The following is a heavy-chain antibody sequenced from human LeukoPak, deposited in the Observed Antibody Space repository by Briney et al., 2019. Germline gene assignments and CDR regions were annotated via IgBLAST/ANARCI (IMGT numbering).Heavy chain of an antibody. V-gene: IGHV4-39*01. Sequence: SETLSLTCTVSGGSISSSSDYWGWIRQPPGKGLEWIANIYYSGSTFYNPSLKSRVTISVDTSKNQFSLKLSAVTAADTAVYSCARRTGSSSSGWFDPWGQGTLVTVSS. J-gene: IGHJ5*02. D-gene: IGHD6-6*01. CDR3: ARRTGSSSSGWFDP. CDR1: GGSISSSSDY. CDR2: IYYSGST.